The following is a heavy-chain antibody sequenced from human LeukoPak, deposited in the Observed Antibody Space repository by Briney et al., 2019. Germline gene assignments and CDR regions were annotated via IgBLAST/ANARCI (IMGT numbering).Heavy chain of an antibody. J-gene: IGHJ5*02. CDR2: IYPGDSDT. CDR1: GYRFTSYW. V-gene: IGHV5-51*01. D-gene: IGHD6-19*01. CDR3: ARLAGSRTTYWFDP. Sequence: GESLQISCKGSGYRFTSYWIGWVRQLPGKGLEWMGIIYPGDSDTRYSPSFQGQVTISADKSISTAYLQWSSLKASDTAMYYCARLAGSRTTYWFDPWGQGTLVTVSS.